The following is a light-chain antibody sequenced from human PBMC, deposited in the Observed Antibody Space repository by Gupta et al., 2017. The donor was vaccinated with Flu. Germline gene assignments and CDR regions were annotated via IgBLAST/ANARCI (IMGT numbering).Light chain of an antibody. J-gene: IGLJ2*01. CDR1: SSDVGDYDS. Sequence: PASVSGPPGQSIAISCTETSSDVGDYDSVSWYQQHPGKAPKLIIYDVTNRPSGVSSRFSGSKSGNTASLTISGLQVEDEADYYCSSYTSDNALKGVFGGGTKLTVL. CDR2: DVT. V-gene: IGLV2-14*01. CDR3: SSYTSDNALKGV.